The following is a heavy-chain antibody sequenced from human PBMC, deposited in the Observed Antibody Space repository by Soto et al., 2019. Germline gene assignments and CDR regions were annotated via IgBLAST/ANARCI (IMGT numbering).Heavy chain of an antibody. J-gene: IGHJ4*02. D-gene: IGHD4-17*01. CDR2: INAGNGNT. Sequence: ASVKVSCKASGYTFTSYAMHWVRQAPGQRLEWMGWINAGNGNTKYSQKFQGRVTITRDTSASTAYMELSSLRSEDTAVYYCARGDDYGDYGFDYWGQGTLVTVS. CDR3: ARGDDYGDYGFDY. CDR1: GYTFTSYA. V-gene: IGHV1-3*01.